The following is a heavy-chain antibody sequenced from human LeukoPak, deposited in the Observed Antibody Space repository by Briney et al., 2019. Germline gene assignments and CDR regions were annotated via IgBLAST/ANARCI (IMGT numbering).Heavy chain of an antibody. CDR3: AHPTEYSSSWYGNWFDP. Sequence: GGSLRLSCAASGFSFSSYGISWVRQAPGKGLEWVSTINTSGGTTYYADSVKGRFTVSRDNSKNTLYLQMNSLRAEDTAVYYCAHPTEYSSSWYGNWFDPWGQGTLVTVSS. CDR1: GFSFSSYG. J-gene: IGHJ5*02. D-gene: IGHD6-13*01. CDR2: INTSGGTT. V-gene: IGHV3-23*01.